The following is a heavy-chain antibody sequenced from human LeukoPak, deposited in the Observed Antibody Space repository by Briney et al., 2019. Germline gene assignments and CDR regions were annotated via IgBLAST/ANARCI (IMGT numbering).Heavy chain of an antibody. CDR3: AAPLWFGELSPTGYYGMDV. CDR1: GFTVSSNY. J-gene: IGHJ6*02. CDR2: IYSGGST. V-gene: IGHV3-53*01. Sequence: PGWSLRLSCAASGFTVSSNYMSWVRQAPGKGLEWVSVIYSGGSTYYADSVKGRFTISRDNSKNTLYLQMNSLRAEDTAVYYCAAPLWFGELSPTGYYGMDVWGQGTTVTVSS. D-gene: IGHD3-10*01.